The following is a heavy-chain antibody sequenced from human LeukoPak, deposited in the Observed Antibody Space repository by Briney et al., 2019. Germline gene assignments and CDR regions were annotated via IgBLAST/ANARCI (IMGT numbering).Heavy chain of an antibody. J-gene: IGHJ4*02. CDR3: ARVAPSYYDSSGYYFLDY. CDR2: IYYSGST. V-gene: IGHV4-59*01. D-gene: IGHD3-22*01. CDR1: GVSISSYY. Sequence: PSETLSLTCTVSGVSISSYYWSWIRQPPGKGLEWIGYIYYSGSTNYNPSLKSRVTISVDTSKNQFSLKLSSVTAADTAVYYCARVAPSYYDSSGYYFLDYWGQGTLVTVPS.